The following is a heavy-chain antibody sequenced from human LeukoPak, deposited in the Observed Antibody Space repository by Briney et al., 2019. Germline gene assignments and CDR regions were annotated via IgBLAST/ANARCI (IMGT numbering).Heavy chain of an antibody. CDR2: ISGGST. V-gene: IGHV3-38-3*01. CDR3: KINRTRYGQQLKPNYFDY. D-gene: IGHD6-13*01. CDR1: GFTFSSYS. J-gene: IGHJ4*02. Sequence: GGSLRLSCAASGFTFSSYSMNWVRQAPGKGLEWVSSISGGSTYYADSRKGRFTISRDNSKNTLHLQMNSLRAEDTAVYYCKINRTRYGQQLKPNYFDYWGQGTLVTVSS.